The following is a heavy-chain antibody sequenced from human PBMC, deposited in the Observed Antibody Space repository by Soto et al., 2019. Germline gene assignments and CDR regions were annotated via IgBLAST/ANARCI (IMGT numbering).Heavy chain of an antibody. D-gene: IGHD3-16*01. Sequence: GGSLRLSCVASGFTFSNYATSWVRQAPGKGLEWVSTISGSDSSTYYADSVKGRFTISRDNSKNTLYLQMNSLRVEDTAVYYCASNRITKVYYYYGMDVWGQGTTVTVSS. CDR1: GFTFSNYA. J-gene: IGHJ6*02. V-gene: IGHV3-23*01. CDR3: ASNRITKVYYYYGMDV. CDR2: ISGSDSST.